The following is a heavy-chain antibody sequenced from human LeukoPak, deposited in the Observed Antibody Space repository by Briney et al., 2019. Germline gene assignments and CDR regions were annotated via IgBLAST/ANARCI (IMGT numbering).Heavy chain of an antibody. CDR2: FSGNSSAR. D-gene: IGHD3-16*02. CDR3: ARDRDRNFDY. J-gene: IGHJ4*02. CDR1: GFTLRIYS. V-gene: IGHV3-48*01. Sequence: PGGCLRLSPAASGFTLRIYSMHWVPHARRRGLEWISYFSGNSSARFNADSVNGRFTIYRDNAKKSYDVPMNNLRAEDTAVYYCARDRDRNFDYWGQGTLVAVSS.